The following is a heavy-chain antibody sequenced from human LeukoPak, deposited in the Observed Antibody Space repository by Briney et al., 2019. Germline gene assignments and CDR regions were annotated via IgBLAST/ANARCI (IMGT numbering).Heavy chain of an antibody. D-gene: IGHD3-10*01. CDR1: GGTFSSYA. V-gene: IGHV1-69*05. J-gene: IGHJ5*02. CDR3: AREGSGESGFDP. Sequence: SVKVSCKASGGTFSSYAISWVRQAPGQGLEWMGRIIPIFGTANYAQKCQGRVTITTDEPTSTAYMELSRLRSEDTAVYYCAREGSGESGFDPWGQGTLVTVSS. CDR2: IIPIFGTA.